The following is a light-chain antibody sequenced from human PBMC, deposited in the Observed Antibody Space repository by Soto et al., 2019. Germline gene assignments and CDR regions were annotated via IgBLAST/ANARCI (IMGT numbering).Light chain of an antibody. J-gene: IGLJ1*01. CDR1: SNDVGGYNY. CDR2: EVS. CDR3: NSYSRGTTLRV. V-gene: IGLV2-14*01. Sequence: QSALTQPASVSGSPGQSITISCAGTSNDVGGYNYVSWYQQHPGKAPKLLIYEVSHRPSGVSHRFSGSKSGDTASLTIAGLQAEDEADYSCNSYSRGTTLRVFGTGTTLTVL.